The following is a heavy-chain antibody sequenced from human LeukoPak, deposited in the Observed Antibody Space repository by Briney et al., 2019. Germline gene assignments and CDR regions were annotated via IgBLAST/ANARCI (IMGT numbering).Heavy chain of an antibody. CDR1: GFTFSSYA. CDR3: AKDVGKWESLHFFDY. D-gene: IGHD1-26*01. V-gene: IGHV3-30-3*01. Sequence: GGSLRLSCAASGFTFSSYAMHWVRQAPGKGLEWVAVISRDGTSEYYADSVKGRLTISRDNSKNTLYLQMNSLRAEDTAVYYCAKDVGKWESLHFFDYWGQGTLVTVSS. J-gene: IGHJ4*02. CDR2: ISRDGTSE.